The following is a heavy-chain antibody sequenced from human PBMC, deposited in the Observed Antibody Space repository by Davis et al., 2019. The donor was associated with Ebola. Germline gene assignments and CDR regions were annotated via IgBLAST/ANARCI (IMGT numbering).Heavy chain of an antibody. CDR2: IVLGSGNT. D-gene: IGHD1-14*01. CDR3: AASAGTVGKFDY. CDR1: GYTFTSYD. V-gene: IGHV1-58*02. Sequence: SVKVSCKASGYTFTSYDINWVRQATGQGLEWMGWIVLGSGNTNYAQKFQGRVTITRDMSTSTSYLDLSNLRSEDTAVYYCAASAGTVGKFDYWGQGTLVTVSS. J-gene: IGHJ4*01.